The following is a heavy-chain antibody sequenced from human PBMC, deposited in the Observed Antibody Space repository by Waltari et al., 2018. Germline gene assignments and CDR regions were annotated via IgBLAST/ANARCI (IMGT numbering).Heavy chain of an antibody. V-gene: IGHV5-51*01. CDR1: GYSVSTVW. CDR3: ATRTKRLLD. CDR2: IYTGDSET. D-gene: IGHD3-16*01. J-gene: IGHJ4*02. Sequence: ELQLVQSGAEVNRPGEYLKISCKGAGYSVSTVWIGWVRQMPGKGLEWMGIIYTGDSETRYSPSFQGQVTISTDKSISPAYLQWSSLKASDPAMYYCATRTKRLLDWGQGTLVTVSS.